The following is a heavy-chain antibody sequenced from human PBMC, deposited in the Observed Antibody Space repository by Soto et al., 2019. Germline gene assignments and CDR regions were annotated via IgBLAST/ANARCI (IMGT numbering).Heavy chain of an antibody. CDR2: ITSSSSYI. V-gene: IGHV3-21*01. CDR3: AGTSGRITVFGVLIPRYMDV. J-gene: IGHJ6*03. D-gene: IGHD3-3*01. CDR1: GFTFSSYS. Sequence: PAPSLRLSCAASGFTFSSYSMNWVRQPPGKGLEWVSSITSSSSYIYYADSVKCRFTISRDNAKNSLYLQMNSLRAEDTAVYYCAGTSGRITVFGVLIPRYMDVWGQGTTVTVSS.